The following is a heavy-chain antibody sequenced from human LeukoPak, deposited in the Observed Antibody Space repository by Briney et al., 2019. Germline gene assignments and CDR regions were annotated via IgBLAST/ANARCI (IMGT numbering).Heavy chain of an antibody. Sequence: SETLSLTCTVSGGSIGSYYWTWIRQPPGKGLEWIGYMIYSGYTHYNPSLKSRVTISVDTSNNQFFLKLSSVTAADTAVYYCARDAKYVWGNYRRFDPWGQGILVTVSS. CDR1: GGSIGSYY. V-gene: IGHV4-59*12. CDR3: ARDAKYVWGNYRRFDP. J-gene: IGHJ5*02. CDR2: MIYSGYT. D-gene: IGHD3-16*02.